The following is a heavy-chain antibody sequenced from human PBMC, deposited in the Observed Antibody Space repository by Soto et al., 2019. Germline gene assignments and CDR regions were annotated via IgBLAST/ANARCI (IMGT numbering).Heavy chain of an antibody. CDR2: IYWDDDK. D-gene: IGHD3-10*02. CDR1: GFSLSTNGVG. J-gene: IGHJ4*02. V-gene: IGHV2-5*02. CDR3: AHSPRITMYDY. Sequence: QITLKESGPTLVTPTQTLTLTCTFSGFSLSTNGVGVGWIRQPPGKALEWLALIYWDDDKRYSPSLKSRLTITKDTSKNRVVLTRPNMDPVDTATYYCAHSPRITMYDYWGQGTLVTVSS.